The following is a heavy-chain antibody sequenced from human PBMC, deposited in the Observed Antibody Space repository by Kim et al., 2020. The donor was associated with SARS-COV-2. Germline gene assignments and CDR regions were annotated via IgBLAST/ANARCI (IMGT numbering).Heavy chain of an antibody. D-gene: IGHD3-10*01. J-gene: IGHJ6*02. CDR2: IKSKTDGGTT. CDR1: GFTFSNAW. V-gene: IGHV3-15*01. Sequence: GGSLRLSCAASGFTFSNAWMSWVRQAPGKGLEWVGRIKSKTDGGTTDYAAPVKGRFTISRDDSKNTLYLQMNSLKTEDTAVYYCTTFPGGDYYYGMDVWGQGSTVTVSS. CDR3: TTFPGGDYYYGMDV.